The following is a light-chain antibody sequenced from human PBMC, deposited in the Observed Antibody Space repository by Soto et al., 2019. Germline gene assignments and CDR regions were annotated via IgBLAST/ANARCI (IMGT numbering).Light chain of an antibody. V-gene: IGLV2-14*03. J-gene: IGLJ1*01. CDR2: DVS. CDR1: NSDIGDYNY. CDR3: SSPTTSSSTLYV. Sequence: QSALTQPASVSGSPGQSITISCTGANSDIGDYNYVSWYQHHPGKAPKLIIYDVSSRPSGVSHRFSASKSGNTASLTISGLQAEDEADYYCSSPTTSSSTLYVFGTGTKLTVL.